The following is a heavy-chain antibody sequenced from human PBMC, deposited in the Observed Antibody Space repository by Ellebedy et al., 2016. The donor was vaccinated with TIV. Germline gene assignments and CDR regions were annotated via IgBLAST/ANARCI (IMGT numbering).Heavy chain of an antibody. Sequence: PGGSLRLSCAASGFTFDAYAMHWVRQAPGKGLEWVSGVTWDSGSIGYADSVKGRFSISRDNAKDSLYLQMNSLGAEDTAVYYCAKDAVFYSSGRPYYFDYWGQGTLVTVSS. CDR3: AKDAVFYSSGRPYYFDY. J-gene: IGHJ4*02. CDR2: VTWDSGSI. V-gene: IGHV3-9*01. D-gene: IGHD3-10*01. CDR1: GFTFDAYA.